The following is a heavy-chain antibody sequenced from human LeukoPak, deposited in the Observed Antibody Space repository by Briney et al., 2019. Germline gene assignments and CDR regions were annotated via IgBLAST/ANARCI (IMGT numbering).Heavy chain of an antibody. CDR1: GGSISSYY. J-gene: IGHJ4*02. CDR2: IYYSGST. D-gene: IGHD3-10*01. CDR3: ARISLDYYGSGSYSFAY. V-gene: IGHV4-59*08. Sequence: PSETLSLTCTVSGGSISSYYWSWIRQPPGKGLEWIGYIYYSGSTNYNPSLKSRVTITVDTSKNQFSLKLSSVTAADTAVYYCARISLDYYGSGSYSFAYWGQGTLVTVSS.